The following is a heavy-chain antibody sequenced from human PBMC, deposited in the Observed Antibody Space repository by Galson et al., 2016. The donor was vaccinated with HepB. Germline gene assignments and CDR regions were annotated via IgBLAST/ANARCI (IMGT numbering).Heavy chain of an antibody. V-gene: IGHV3-7*01. J-gene: IGHJ4*02. Sequence: SLRLSCAASGFTFSGYWMTWVRQGPGKGLEWVANIKQDGSDKYCVDSVKGRFSVSKDNAKNSVFLQMNSLTADDTAVYYCARLNWNYGGFDYWGQGALVTVSS. D-gene: IGHD1-7*01. CDR3: ARLNWNYGGFDY. CDR2: IKQDGSDK. CDR1: GFTFSGYW.